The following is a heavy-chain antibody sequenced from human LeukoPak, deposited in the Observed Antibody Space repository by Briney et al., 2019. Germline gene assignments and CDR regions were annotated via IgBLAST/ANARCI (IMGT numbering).Heavy chain of an antibody. CDR1: GGSISSGGYY. V-gene: IGHV4-31*03. Sequence: PSQTLSLTCTVSGGSISSGGYYWSWIRQHPGKGLEWIGYIYYSGSTYYNPSLKSRVTISVDTSKNQFSLKLSSVTAADTAVYYCARTFLHSTRIINWFDPWGQGTLVTVSS. J-gene: IGHJ5*02. D-gene: IGHD2-2*01. CDR3: ARTFLHSTRIINWFDP. CDR2: IYYSGST.